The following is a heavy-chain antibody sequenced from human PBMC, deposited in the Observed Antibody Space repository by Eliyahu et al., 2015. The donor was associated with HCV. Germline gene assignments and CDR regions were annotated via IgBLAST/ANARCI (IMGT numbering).Heavy chain of an antibody. V-gene: IGHV1-69*01. Sequence: QVQLVQSGAEVKKPGSSXXVSCKASXXSFSSNAXSWVRQAXGQGLEWMGGIIPIFGRANYAQKFQGRVTITADESTSTAYMELSSLRSEDTAVYYCARGPGSSTYYYFYWGQGTLVTVSS. CDR2: IIPIFGRA. CDR3: ARGPGSSTYYYFY. D-gene: IGHD2-2*01. CDR1: XXSFSSNA. J-gene: IGHJ4*02.